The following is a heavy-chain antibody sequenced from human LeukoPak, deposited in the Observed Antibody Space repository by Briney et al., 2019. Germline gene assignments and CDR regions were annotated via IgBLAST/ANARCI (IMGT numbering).Heavy chain of an antibody. V-gene: IGHV4-4*02. J-gene: IGHJ4*02. D-gene: IGHD3-22*01. CDR1: GGSISSSNW. CDR2: IYHSGST. CDR3: ARDSRYYDSSGYFEY. Sequence: SETLSLTCAVSGGSISSSNWWSWVRRPPGKGLEWIGEIYHSGSTNYNPSLKSRVTISVDKSKNQFSLKLSSVTAADTAVYYCARDSRYYDSSGYFEYWGQGTLVTVSS.